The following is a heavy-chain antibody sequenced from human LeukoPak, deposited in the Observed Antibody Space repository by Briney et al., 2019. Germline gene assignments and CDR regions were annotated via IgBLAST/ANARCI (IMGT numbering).Heavy chain of an antibody. CDR1: GGTFSSYA. Sequence: SVKVSCKASGGTFSSYAISWVRQAPGQGLEWMGGIIPIFGTANYAQKFQGRVTITTDESTSTAYMELSSLRSEDTAVYYCARGDFWSGYRLRYYYYYMDVWGKETTVTASS. CDR2: IIPIFGTA. V-gene: IGHV1-69*05. J-gene: IGHJ6*03. D-gene: IGHD3-3*01. CDR3: ARGDFWSGYRLRYYYYYMDV.